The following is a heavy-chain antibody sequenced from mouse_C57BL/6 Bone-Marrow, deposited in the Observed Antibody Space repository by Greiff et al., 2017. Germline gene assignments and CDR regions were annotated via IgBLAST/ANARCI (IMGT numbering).Heavy chain of an antibody. J-gene: IGHJ2*01. Sequence: VQLKESGGGLVKPGGSLKLSCAASGFTFSSYAMSWVRQTPEKRLEWVATISDGGSYTYYPDNVKGRFTISRDNAKNNLYLQMSHLKSEDTAMYYCARGLTGYCDYWGQGTTLTVSS. CDR2: ISDGGSYT. V-gene: IGHV5-4*01. CDR3: ARGLTGYCDY. CDR1: GFTFSSYA.